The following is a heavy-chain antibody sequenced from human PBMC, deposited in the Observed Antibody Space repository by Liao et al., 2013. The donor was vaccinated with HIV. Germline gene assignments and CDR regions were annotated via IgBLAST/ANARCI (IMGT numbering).Heavy chain of an antibody. J-gene: IGHJ5*02. V-gene: IGHV4-59*08. CDR1: GGSISSYY. D-gene: IGHD3-22*01. CDR2: IYYSGST. Sequence: QVQLQESGPGLVKPSETLSLTCTVSGGSISSYYWSWIRQPPGKGLEWIGYIYYSGSTNYNPSLKSRVTISVDTSKNQFSLKLSSVTAADAAVYYCARLGYYDSWFDPWGQGTLVTVSS. CDR3: ARLGYYDSWFDP.